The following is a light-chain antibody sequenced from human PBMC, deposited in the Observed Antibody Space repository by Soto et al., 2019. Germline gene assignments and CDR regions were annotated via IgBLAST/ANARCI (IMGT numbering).Light chain of an antibody. CDR2: GNN. J-gene: IGLJ3*02. Sequence: QSVLTQPPSVSGAPGQRVTISCTGTASSIAARYDVHWYQQIPGKAPKLLIYGNNNRPSGVPDRFSASKSGISASLAITGLRADDEADYYCQSYDNSLNEWVFGGGTKLTVL. CDR3: QSYDNSLNEWV. V-gene: IGLV1-40*01. CDR1: ASSIAARYD.